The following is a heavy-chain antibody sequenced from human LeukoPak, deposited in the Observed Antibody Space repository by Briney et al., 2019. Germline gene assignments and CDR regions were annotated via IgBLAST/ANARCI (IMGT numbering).Heavy chain of an antibody. CDR2: TNPNTGGT. Sequence: EASVKVSCKTSGYTFTGYYLHWVRQAPGLGLEWMGWTNPNTGGTKYAQKFQGRVTLTRDTSISTAFMEVTRVTSDDTAVYYCARDNRGEYYFDYWGQGTLVTVSS. CDR3: ARDNRGEYYFDY. CDR1: GYTFTGYY. V-gene: IGHV1-2*02. D-gene: IGHD3-10*01. J-gene: IGHJ4*02.